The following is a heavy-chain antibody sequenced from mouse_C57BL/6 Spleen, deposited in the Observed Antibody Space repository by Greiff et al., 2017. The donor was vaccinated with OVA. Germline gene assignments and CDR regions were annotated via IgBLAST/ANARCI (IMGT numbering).Heavy chain of an antibody. D-gene: IGHD1-1*01. CDR2: IDPSDSST. CDR3: ARGSTTVDADSDY. Sequence: QVQLQQPGAELVLPGASVKLSCKASGYTFTSYWMHWVKQRPGQGLEWIGEIDPSDSSTNYNQKFKGKSTLTVDKSSSTAYMQLSSLTSEDSADCYGARGSTTVDADSDYWGQGTTLTVSS. CDR1: GYTFTSYW. J-gene: IGHJ2*01. V-gene: IGHV1-69*01.